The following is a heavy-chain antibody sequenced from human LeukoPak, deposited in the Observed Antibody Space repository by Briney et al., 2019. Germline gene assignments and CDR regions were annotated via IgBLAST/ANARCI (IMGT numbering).Heavy chain of an antibody. V-gene: IGHV3-30*09. D-gene: IGHD2-2*01. CDR3: ARGAGYCTSSSCHLWSDN. CDR1: GFTFSSYA. CDR2: ISYDGSNK. Sequence: GGSLRLSCAASGFTFSSYAMHWVRQAPGKGLEWVAVISYDGSNKYYADSVKGRFAISRDNANNALYLQMNSLRAEDTAVYYCARGAGYCTSSSCHLWSDNWGQGTLVTVSS. J-gene: IGHJ4*02.